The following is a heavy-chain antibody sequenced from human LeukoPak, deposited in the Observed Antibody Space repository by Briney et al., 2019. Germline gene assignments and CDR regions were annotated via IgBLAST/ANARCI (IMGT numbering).Heavy chain of an antibody. Sequence: GGSLRLSCSASGFTFSSYAMHWVRQAPGKGLECVSAISSNGGSTYYADSVKGRFTISRDNSKNTLYLQMSSLRAEDTAVYYCVKALIDYWGQGTLVTVSS. D-gene: IGHD3-22*01. J-gene: IGHJ4*02. CDR1: GFTFSSYA. CDR3: VKALIDY. CDR2: ISSNGGST. V-gene: IGHV3-64D*09.